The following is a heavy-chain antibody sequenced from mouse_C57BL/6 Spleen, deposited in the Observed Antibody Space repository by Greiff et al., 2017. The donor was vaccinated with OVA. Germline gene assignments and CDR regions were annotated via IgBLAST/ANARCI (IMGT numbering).Heavy chain of an antibody. CDR1: GFTFSDYG. CDR2: ISSGSSTI. V-gene: IGHV5-17*01. CDR3: ARWDYGSSDYYAMDY. Sequence: EVQLVESGGGLVKPGGSLKLSCAASGFTFSDYGMHWVRQAPEKGLEWVAYISSGSSTIYYADTVKGRFTISRDNAKNTLFLQMTSLRSGDTAMYYCARWDYGSSDYYAMDYWGQGTSVTVSS. D-gene: IGHD1-1*01. J-gene: IGHJ4*01.